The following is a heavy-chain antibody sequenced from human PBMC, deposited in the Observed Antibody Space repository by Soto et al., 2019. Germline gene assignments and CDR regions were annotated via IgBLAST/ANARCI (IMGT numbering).Heavy chain of an antibody. J-gene: IGHJ4*02. CDR1: GGAFSSYA. CDR3: ARSDYDFWSGYFDY. D-gene: IGHD3-3*01. CDR2: IIPIFGTA. Sequence: SVKVSCKASGGAFSSYAISWVRQAPGQGLEWMGGIIPIFGTANYAQKFQGRVTITADESTSTAYMELSSLRSEDTAVYYCARSDYDFWSGYFDYWGQGTLVTVSS. V-gene: IGHV1-69*13.